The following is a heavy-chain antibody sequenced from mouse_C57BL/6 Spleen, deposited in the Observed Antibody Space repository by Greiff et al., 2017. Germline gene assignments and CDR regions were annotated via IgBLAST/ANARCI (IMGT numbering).Heavy chain of an antibody. J-gene: IGHJ3*01. CDR1: EYEFPSHD. D-gene: IGHD1-1*02. V-gene: IGHV5-2*01. CDR2: INSDGGST. CDR3: ARHEVGRGFAY. Sequence: EVMLVESGGGLVQPGESLKLSCESNEYEFPSHDMSWVRKTPEKRLELVAAINSDGGSTYYPDTMESRFILSRDNTKKTLYLQMSSLRSEDTAWYYWARHEVGRGFAYWGQGTLVTVSA.